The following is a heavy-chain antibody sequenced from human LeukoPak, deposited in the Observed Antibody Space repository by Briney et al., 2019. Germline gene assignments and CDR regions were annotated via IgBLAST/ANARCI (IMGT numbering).Heavy chain of an antibody. D-gene: IGHD5-18*01. J-gene: IGHJ4*02. CDR1: GGSISSGGYY. V-gene: IGHV4-30-2*01. Sequence: SETLSLTCTVSGGSISSGGYYWSWIRQPPGKGLEWIGYIYHSGSTYYNPSLKSRVTISVDRSKNQFSLKLSSVTAADTAVYYCARPRRDTAMVLDYWGQGTLVTVSS. CDR3: ARPRRDTAMVLDY. CDR2: IYHSGST.